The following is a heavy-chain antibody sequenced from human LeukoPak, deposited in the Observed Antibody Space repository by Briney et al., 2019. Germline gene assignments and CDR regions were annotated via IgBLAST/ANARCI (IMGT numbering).Heavy chain of an antibody. V-gene: IGHV3-23*01. CDR1: GLTFADYA. J-gene: IGHJ4*02. CDR2: ISGSGATT. CDR3: AKDVMRCSGGCI. D-gene: IGHD2-15*01. Sequence: GGSLRLSCAASGLTFADYAINWVRQAPGKGLEWVSVISGSGATTYYADSVKGRFTISRDNSRNTLSLQMNSLRAEDTAIYYCAKDVMRCSGGCIWGQGTLVTVSS.